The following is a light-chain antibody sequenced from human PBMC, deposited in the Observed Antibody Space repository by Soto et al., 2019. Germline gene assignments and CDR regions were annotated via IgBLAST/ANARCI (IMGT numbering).Light chain of an antibody. V-gene: IGKV1-39*01. CDR2: ATS. CDR1: RNVSIY. J-gene: IGKJ5*01. Sequence: EIPLTQSPSSLAASVGDRLTLTCRASRNVSIYLNWYQHKPGKGPTLLIHATSNLQIGVPSRFSGSGSGTEFTLTISSLEPEDSAVYYCHQRNVWPPVTFGQGTRLEI. CDR3: HQRNVWPPVT.